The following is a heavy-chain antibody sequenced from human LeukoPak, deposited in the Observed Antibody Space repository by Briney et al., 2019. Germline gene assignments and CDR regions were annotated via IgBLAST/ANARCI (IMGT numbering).Heavy chain of an antibody. Sequence: PSETLSLTCTVSVGSISSYYWSGIRQPAGKGLEWIGRIYTSGSTNYNPSLKSRVTISVDKSKNQFSLKLSSVTAADTAVYYCARDPGSSYFDYWGQGTLVTVSS. CDR2: IYTSGST. V-gene: IGHV4-4*07. D-gene: IGHD1-26*01. CDR3: ARDPGSSYFDY. CDR1: VGSISSYY. J-gene: IGHJ4*02.